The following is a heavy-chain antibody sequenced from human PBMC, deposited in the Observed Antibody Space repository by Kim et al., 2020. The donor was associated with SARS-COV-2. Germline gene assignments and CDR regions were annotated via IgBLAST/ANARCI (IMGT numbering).Heavy chain of an antibody. Sequence: SETLSLTCILSGGSISRSSYYWGWNRQPQGKGLDWIGSLTYSGDPNHNPSRKSRVTVYAARNQNPFTLSLWTATAADTAECYCLIDTTDSLYCYRMEGWG. CDR3: LIDTTDSLYCYRMEG. J-gene: IGHJ6*01. CDR2: LTYSGDP. V-gene: IGHV4-39*01. D-gene: IGHD1-26*01. CDR1: GGSISRSSYY.